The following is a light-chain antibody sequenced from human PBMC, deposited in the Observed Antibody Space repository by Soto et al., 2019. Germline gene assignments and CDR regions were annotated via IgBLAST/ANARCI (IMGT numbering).Light chain of an antibody. J-gene: IGLJ2*01. CDR3: ASWDDRLSVGL. V-gene: IGLV1-47*01. Sequence: QSALTQPPSVSGTAGQRLTISCSGTYSNIGGNFVFWYQQLPGTAPKLLIFRNNYRPSGVPDRFSGSKSGTSASLVISGLRSEDEADDYCASWDDRLSVGLFGGGTKLTVL. CDR1: YSNIGGNF. CDR2: RNN.